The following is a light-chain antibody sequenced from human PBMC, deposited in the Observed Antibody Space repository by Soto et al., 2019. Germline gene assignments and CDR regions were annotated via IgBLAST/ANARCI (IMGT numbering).Light chain of an antibody. CDR2: RNN. CDR3: AAWDDSLSGWV. CDR1: SSNIGSNY. J-gene: IGLJ3*02. V-gene: IGLV1-47*01. Sequence: QSVLTQPPSASGTPGQRVTISCSGSSSNIGSNYVYWYQQLPGTAPKLLIYRNNEWPSGVPDRFSGSKSGTSASLAISGLRSEDEADYYCAAWDDSLSGWVFGGGTKLTVL.